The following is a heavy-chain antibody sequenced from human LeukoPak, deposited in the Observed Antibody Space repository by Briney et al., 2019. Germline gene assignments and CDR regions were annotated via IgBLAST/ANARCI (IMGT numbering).Heavy chain of an antibody. D-gene: IGHD4-23*01. J-gene: IGHJ4*02. CDR2: ARYDGMGK. CDR3: AKSYGANFFDL. V-gene: IGHV3-30*02. Sequence: GGSLRLSCAASGFTFSSYGMHWVRQAPGKGLEWVAFARYDGMGKYYADSVKGRFTISRDNSKDTLYLQINSLIIDDTAVYYCAKSYGANFFDLWGKGTLVTVSS. CDR1: GFTFSSYG.